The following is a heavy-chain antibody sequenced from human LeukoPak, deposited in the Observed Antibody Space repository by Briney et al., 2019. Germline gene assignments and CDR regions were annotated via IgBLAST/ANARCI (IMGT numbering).Heavy chain of an antibody. CDR1: GYTFTSYA. CDR2: INTNTGNP. V-gene: IGHV7-4-1*02. J-gene: IGHJ4*02. D-gene: IGHD3-22*01. CDR3: ARGFPLYYYDSSGYCGY. Sequence: GASVKVSCKASGYTFTSYAMNWVRQAPGQGLEWMGWINTNTGNPTYAQGFTGRFVFSLDTSVSTAYLQISSLKAEDTAVYYCARGFPLYYYDSSGYCGYWGQGTLVTVSS.